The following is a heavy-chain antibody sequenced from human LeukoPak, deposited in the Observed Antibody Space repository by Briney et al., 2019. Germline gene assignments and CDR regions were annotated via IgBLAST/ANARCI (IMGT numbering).Heavy chain of an antibody. CDR2: ISGSGGST. J-gene: IGHJ4*02. Sequence: GGSLRLSCAASGLTFSSYAMSWVRQAPGKGLEWVSAISGSGGSTYYADSVKGRFTISRDNSKNTLYLQMNSLRAEDTAVYYYSRDEKAYFTIFGVVTQDYWGQGTLVTVSS. CDR1: GLTFSSYA. V-gene: IGHV3-23*01. D-gene: IGHD3-3*01. CDR3: SRDEKAYFTIFGVVTQDY.